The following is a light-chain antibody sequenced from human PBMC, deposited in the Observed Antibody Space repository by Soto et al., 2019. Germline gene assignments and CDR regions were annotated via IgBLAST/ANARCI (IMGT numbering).Light chain of an antibody. CDR2: AAS. J-gene: IGKJ4*01. V-gene: IGKV1-9*01. CDR1: QGISNF. CDR3: QQLESYTST. Sequence: IQLTQAPSFLSASVGDRVTITCLASQGISNFLAWYKQKPGKAPKLLIYAASTLQSGVPSRFSGSGSGTDFTLTISSLQPEDFATYYCQQLESYTSTFGGGTRVEIK.